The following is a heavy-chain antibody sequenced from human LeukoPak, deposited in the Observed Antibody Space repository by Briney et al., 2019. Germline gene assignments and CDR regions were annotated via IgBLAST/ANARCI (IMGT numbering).Heavy chain of an antibody. CDR1: GFTFSDFW. CDR3: VRGAEGY. CDR2: IKEDGSET. V-gene: IGHV3-7*01. J-gene: IGHJ4*02. Sequence: GGSLRLSCAAPGFTFSDFWMSWVRQAPGKGLEWVANIKEDGSETYYLDSLKGRFTISRDNAKKSLYLQMNSLRANDTAVYYCVRGAEGYWGQGTLVTVSS.